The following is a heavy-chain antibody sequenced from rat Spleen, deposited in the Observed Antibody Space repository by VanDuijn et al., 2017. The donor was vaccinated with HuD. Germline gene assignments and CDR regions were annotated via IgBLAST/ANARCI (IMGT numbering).Heavy chain of an antibody. J-gene: IGHJ2*01. CDR1: FYSITSSYR. CDR3: GRDNNYKAY. Sequence: EEQLQESGPGLVKPSQSLSLTCSVTFYSITSSYRWSWIRKFPGNKLEWMGYINSEGTTNYNPPLKSRISITRDTSKNQFFLQVNSVTTEDTATYYCGRDNNYKAYWGQGVLVTVSS. D-gene: IGHD1-10*01. V-gene: IGHV3-3*01. CDR2: INSEGTT.